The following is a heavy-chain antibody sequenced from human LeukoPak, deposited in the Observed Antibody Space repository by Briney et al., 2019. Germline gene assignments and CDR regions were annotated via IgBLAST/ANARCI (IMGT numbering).Heavy chain of an antibody. CDR3: ARAPGIAELYFDY. D-gene: IGHD6-13*01. CDR1: GFTFSSYG. V-gene: IGHV3-33*01. CDR2: IWYDGSNK. J-gene: IGHJ4*02. Sequence: PGGSLRLSCAASGFTFSSYGMHWVRQAPGKGLEWVAVIWYDGSNKYYADSVKGRFTISRDNSKNTLYLQMNSLRAGDTAVYYCARAPGIAELYFDYWGQGTLVTVSS.